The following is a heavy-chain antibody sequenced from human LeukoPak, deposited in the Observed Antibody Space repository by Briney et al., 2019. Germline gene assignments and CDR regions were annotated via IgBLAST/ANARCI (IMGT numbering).Heavy chain of an antibody. Sequence: SGPTLVNPTQTLTLTCTFSGFSLSTSGVGVGWVRQPPGKALEWLALIYWNDDKRYSPSLKSRLTITKDTSKNQVVLTMTNMDPVDTATYYCAHAYYDFWSGYYPFPYYLDYWGQGTPVTVSS. J-gene: IGHJ4*02. D-gene: IGHD3-3*01. CDR2: IYWNDDK. CDR3: AHAYYDFWSGYYPFPYYLDY. V-gene: IGHV2-5*01. CDR1: GFSLSTSGVG.